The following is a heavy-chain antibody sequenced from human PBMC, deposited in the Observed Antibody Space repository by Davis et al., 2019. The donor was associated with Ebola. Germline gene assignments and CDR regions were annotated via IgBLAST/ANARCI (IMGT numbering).Heavy chain of an antibody. Sequence: GASLKISCAASGFTFSGSAMHWVRQASGKGLEWVGRIRSKANSYATAYAASVKGRFTISRDDSKNTAYLQMNSLKTEDTAVYYCTSTTNLIDYWGQGTLVTVSS. J-gene: IGHJ4*02. CDR3: TSTTNLIDY. CDR1: GFTFSGSA. D-gene: IGHD1-26*01. CDR2: IRSKANSYAT. V-gene: IGHV3-73*01.